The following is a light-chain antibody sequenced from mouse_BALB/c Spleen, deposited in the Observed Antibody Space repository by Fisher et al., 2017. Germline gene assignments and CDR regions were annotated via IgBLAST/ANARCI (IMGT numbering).Light chain of an antibody. CDR1: ESVDNYGISF. CDR2: AAS. V-gene: IGKV3-5*01. J-gene: IGKJ5*01. CDR3: QQWSSYPPT. Sequence: DIVLTQTPASLAVSLGQRATISCRASESVDNYGISFMHWYQQKPGQPPKLLIYAASNLESGIPARFSGSGSGTSYSLTISSMEAEDAATYYCQQWSSYPPTFGAGTKLELK.